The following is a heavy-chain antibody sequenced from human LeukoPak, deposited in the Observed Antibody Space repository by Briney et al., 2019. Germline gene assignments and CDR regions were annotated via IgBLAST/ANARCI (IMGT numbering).Heavy chain of an antibody. V-gene: IGHV3-30-3*01. CDR1: GFTSRTYA. J-gene: IGHJ6*03. Sequence: GGSLRLSCAPSGFTSRTYAMNWVRQAPGKGLEWVAVISYIGSNKYYADSVKGRFTISRDNSKNTLYLQMNSLRAEDTAVYYCARDDCSSTSCSSTYYYYYYMDVWGKGTTVTVSS. CDR2: ISYIGSNK. CDR3: ARDDCSSTSCSSTYYYYYYMDV. D-gene: IGHD2-2*01.